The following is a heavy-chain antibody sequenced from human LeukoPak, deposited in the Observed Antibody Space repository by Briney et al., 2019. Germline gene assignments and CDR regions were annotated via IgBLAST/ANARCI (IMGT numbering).Heavy chain of an antibody. CDR3: ASGGYSYGYGFPDLDY. J-gene: IGHJ4*02. D-gene: IGHD5-18*01. Sequence: ASVKVSCKASGGTFSSYAISWVRQAPGQGLEWMGRIIPIFVTANYAQKFQGRVTITTDESTSTAYMELSSLRSEDTAVYYCASGGYSYGYGFPDLDYWGQGTLVTVSS. CDR1: GGTFSSYA. V-gene: IGHV1-69*05. CDR2: IIPIFVTA.